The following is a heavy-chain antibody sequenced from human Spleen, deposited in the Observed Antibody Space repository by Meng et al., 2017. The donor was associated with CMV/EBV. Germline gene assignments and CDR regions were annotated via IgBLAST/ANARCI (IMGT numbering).Heavy chain of an antibody. D-gene: IGHD6-13*01. Sequence: ETLSLTCAASGFTFSSYAMSWVRQAPGKGLEWISGITGSGTGTYYADSVKGRFTISRDNSKNTLYLQMNSLRAEDTAVYYCAKAGSSSSYSSSWYNALDFWGQGTLVTVSS. CDR3: AKAGSSSSYSSSWYNALDF. CDR2: ITGSGTGT. CDR1: GFTFSSYA. J-gene: IGHJ4*02. V-gene: IGHV3-23*01.